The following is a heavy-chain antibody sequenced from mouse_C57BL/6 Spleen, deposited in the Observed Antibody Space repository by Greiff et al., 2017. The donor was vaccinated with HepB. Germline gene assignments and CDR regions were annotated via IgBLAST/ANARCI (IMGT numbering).Heavy chain of an antibody. CDR1: GFTFSSYA. CDR3: ARDPELLRQSYAMDY. J-gene: IGHJ4*01. V-gene: IGHV5-4*01. CDR2: ISDGGSYT. Sequence: DVKLVESGGGLVKPGGSLKLSCAASGFTFSSYAMSWVRQTPEKRLEWVATISDGGSYTYYPDNVKGRFTISRDNAKNNLYLQMSHLKSEDTAMYYCARDPELLRQSYAMDYWGQGTSVTVSS. D-gene: IGHD1-1*01.